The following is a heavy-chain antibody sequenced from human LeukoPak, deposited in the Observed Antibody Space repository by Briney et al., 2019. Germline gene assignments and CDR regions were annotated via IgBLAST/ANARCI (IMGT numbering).Heavy chain of an antibody. CDR3: ARTSRRMVPGNPNWLDP. CDR1: GGSISSGGYY. Sequence: SEALSLTCTVSGGSISSGGYYWSWIRQHPGKGLEWIGYIYYSGSTYYNPSLKSRVTISVDTSKNQFSLKLSSVTAADTAVYYCARTSRRMVPGNPNWLDPWGQGTLVTVSS. V-gene: IGHV4-31*03. CDR2: IYYSGST. J-gene: IGHJ5*02. D-gene: IGHD3-10*01.